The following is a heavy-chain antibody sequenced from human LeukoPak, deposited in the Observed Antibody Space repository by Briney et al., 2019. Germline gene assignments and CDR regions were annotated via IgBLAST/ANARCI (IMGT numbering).Heavy chain of an antibody. Sequence: GGSLRLSCAASGFTFNNYGINWVRQAPVEGLEWVSSISSSSSHTYYADSVKGRFTVSRDNAKNSLYLQMSSLRAEDTAVYYCATLRLRGEFNDYWGQGTLVTVSS. CDR3: ATLRLRGEFNDY. D-gene: IGHD3-3*01. CDR1: GFTFNNYG. J-gene: IGHJ4*02. CDR2: ISSSSSHT. V-gene: IGHV3-21*01.